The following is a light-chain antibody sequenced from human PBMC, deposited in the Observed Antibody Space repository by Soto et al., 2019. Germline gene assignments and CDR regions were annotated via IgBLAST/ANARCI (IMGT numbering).Light chain of an antibody. J-gene: IGKJ2*01. CDR3: QQSYNTPLFT. CDR2: AAS. V-gene: IGKV1-39*01. CDR1: ESISNY. Sequence: DIQMTQSPSSLSASVGDRVTITCRASESISNYLNWYQKKPGKAPKLLIYAASTLHSGVPSRFSGSGSGTDFTLTIASLQLEDFATYYCQQSYNTPLFTFGPGTRLEIK.